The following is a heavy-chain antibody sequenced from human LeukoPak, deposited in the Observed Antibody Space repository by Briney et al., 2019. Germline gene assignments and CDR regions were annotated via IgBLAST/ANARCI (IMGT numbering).Heavy chain of an antibody. CDR2: ISSSSSYV. V-gene: IGHV3-21*01. D-gene: IGHD1-14*01. J-gene: IGHJ4*02. Sequence: GGSLRLSCAASGFTFSSYSMNWVRQAPGKGLEWVSSISSSSSYVYYADSVKGRFTISRDNAKNSLYLQMNSLRAEDTAVYYCARDTGRNFDYWGQGTLVAVSS. CDR1: GFTFSSYS. CDR3: ARDTGRNFDY.